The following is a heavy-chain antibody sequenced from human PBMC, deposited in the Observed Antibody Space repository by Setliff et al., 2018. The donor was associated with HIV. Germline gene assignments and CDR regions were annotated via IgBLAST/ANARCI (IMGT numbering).Heavy chain of an antibody. CDR3: ARDGYTNGYGYYYFYMDV. V-gene: IGHV4-59*12. Sequence: SETLSLTCTVSDGPINNYWWNWIRQSPGKGLEWIGFGHHSGTFSYNPSLNSRFTIPVDTSKNQFSMKLSSVTAADTAVYFCARDGYTNGYGYYYFYMDVWGKGTMVTVSS. J-gene: IGHJ6*03. CDR2: GHHSGTF. CDR1: DGPINNYW. D-gene: IGHD5-18*01.